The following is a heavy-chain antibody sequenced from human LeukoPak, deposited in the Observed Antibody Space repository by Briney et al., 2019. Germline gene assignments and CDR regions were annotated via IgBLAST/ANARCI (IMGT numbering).Heavy chain of an antibody. CDR1: GGAFSNYF. CDR2: INDSGST. CDR3: ARGQYCSTTTCYSARRYFDF. J-gene: IGHJ4*02. Sequence: SETLSLTCAASGGAFSNYFWTWIRQPPGKGLEWIAEINDSGSTNSNSFLRSRVAISLDTSKNQFSLRLTSVTAADTAVYYCARGQYCSTTTCYSARRYFDFWGQGTLVTVSS. V-gene: IGHV4-34*01. D-gene: IGHD2-2*01.